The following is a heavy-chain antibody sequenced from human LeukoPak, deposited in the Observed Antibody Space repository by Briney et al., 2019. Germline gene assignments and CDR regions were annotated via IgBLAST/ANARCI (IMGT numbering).Heavy chain of an antibody. D-gene: IGHD2-2*01. CDR1: GFTFSNYA. CDR2: IKSKTDGGTT. J-gene: IGHJ4*02. CDR3: TTDRGVVGFDS. V-gene: IGHV3-15*01. Sequence: GASLRLSCAASGFTFSNYAMSWVRQAPGKGLEWVGRIKSKTDGGTTDYAAPVKGRFTISRDDSKKTLYLQMNSQKTEDTGVYYCTTDRGVVGFDSWGQGTLVTVSS.